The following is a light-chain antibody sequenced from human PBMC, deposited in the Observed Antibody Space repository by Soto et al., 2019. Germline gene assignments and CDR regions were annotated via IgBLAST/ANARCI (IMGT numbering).Light chain of an antibody. CDR3: GTWDSSLSADV. CDR1: SSNIGNHY. V-gene: IGLV1-51*02. CDR2: QNN. J-gene: IGLJ1*01. Sequence: QAVVTQPPSVSAAPGQKVTISCSGSSSNIGNHYVSWYQQFPGTAPKVLIYQNNKRPSGIPDRFSGSKSGTSATLGITGLQTGDEADYYCGTWDSSLSADVFGTGTKLTVL.